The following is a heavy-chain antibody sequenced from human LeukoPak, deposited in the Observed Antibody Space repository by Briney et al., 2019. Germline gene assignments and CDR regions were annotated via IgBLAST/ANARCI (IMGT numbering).Heavy chain of an antibody. CDR1: GGSISSYY. D-gene: IGHD5-24*01. V-gene: IGHV4-59*01. CDR3: ARDGSRDGYNPYWYFDL. Sequence: SETLSLTRTVSGGSISSYYWSWIRQPPGKGLEWIGYIYYSGSTNYNPSLKSRVTISVDTSKNQFSLKLSSVTAADTAVYYCARDGSRDGYNPYWYFDLWGRGTLVTVSS. J-gene: IGHJ2*01. CDR2: IYYSGST.